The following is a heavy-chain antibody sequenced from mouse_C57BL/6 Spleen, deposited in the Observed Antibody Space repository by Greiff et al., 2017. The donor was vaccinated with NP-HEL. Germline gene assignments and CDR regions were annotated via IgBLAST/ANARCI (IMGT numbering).Heavy chain of an antibody. CDR1: GYTFTSYW. CDR3: ATRYDCYRRYFDY. V-gene: IGHV1-69*01. D-gene: IGHD2-3*01. J-gene: IGHJ2*01. CDR2: IDPSDSYT. Sequence: VQLQQPGAELVMPGASVKLSCKASGYTFTSYWMHWVKQRPGQGLEWIGEIDPSDSYTNYNQKFKGKSTLTVDKSSSTAYMQLSSLTSEDSAVYYCATRYDCYRRYFDYWGQGTTLTVSS.